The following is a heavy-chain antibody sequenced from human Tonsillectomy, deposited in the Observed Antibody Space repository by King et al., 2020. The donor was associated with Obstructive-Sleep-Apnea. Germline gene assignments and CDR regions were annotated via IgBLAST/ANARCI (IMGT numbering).Heavy chain of an antibody. V-gene: IGHV3-30-3*01. Sequence: VQLVESGGGVVQPGRSLRLSCAASGFTFSNYAMHWVRQAPGKGLEWVALISYGGSDKYNADSVKGRFTISRDNSKNTLYLQMNSLRAEDTAVYYCARDHGYSYGYIDYYFDYWVQGTRVTVPS. CDR1: GFTFSNYA. D-gene: IGHD5-18*01. CDR2: ISYGGSDK. J-gene: IGHJ4*02. CDR3: ARDHGYSYGYIDYYFDY.